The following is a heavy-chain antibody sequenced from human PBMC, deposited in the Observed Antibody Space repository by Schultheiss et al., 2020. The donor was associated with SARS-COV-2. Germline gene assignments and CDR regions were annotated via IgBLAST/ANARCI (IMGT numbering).Heavy chain of an antibody. CDR2: ISYDGSNK. CDR1: GFTFSSYW. J-gene: IGHJ2*01. V-gene: IGHV3-30-3*01. Sequence: GGSLRLSCAASGFTFSSYWMHWVRQAPGKGLEWVAVISYDGSNKYYADSVKGRFTISRDNSKNTLYLQMNSLRAEDTAVYYCARDQGDSSSMYWYFDLWGRGTLVTVSS. D-gene: IGHD6-6*01. CDR3: ARDQGDSSSMYWYFDL.